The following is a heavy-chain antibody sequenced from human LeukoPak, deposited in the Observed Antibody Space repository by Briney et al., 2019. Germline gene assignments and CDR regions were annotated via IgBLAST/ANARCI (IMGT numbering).Heavy chain of an antibody. Sequence: SETLSLTCAVYGGSFSGYYWSWTRQPPGKGLEWIGEINHSGSTNYNPSLKSRVTISVDTSKNQFSLKLSSVTAADTAVYYCARESDYWGQGTLVTVSS. CDR1: GGSFSGYY. J-gene: IGHJ4*02. V-gene: IGHV4-34*01. CDR3: ARESDY. CDR2: INHSGST.